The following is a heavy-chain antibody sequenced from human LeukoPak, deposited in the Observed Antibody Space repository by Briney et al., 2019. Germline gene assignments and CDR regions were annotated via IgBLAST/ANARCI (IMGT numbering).Heavy chain of an antibody. Sequence: PGGSLRLSCAASGFTFSSYGMHWVRQAPGKGLEWVAVISYDGSNKYYADSVKGRFTISRDNSKNTLYLQMNSLRAEDTAVYYCARSGVWLFRLDYYYYMDVWGKGTTVTVSS. V-gene: IGHV3-30*19. CDR3: ARSGVWLFRLDYYYYMDV. CDR1: GFTFSSYG. J-gene: IGHJ6*03. D-gene: IGHD3-22*01. CDR2: ISYDGSNK.